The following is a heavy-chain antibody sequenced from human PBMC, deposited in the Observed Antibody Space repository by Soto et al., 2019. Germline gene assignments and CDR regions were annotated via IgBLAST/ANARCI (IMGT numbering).Heavy chain of an antibody. J-gene: IGHJ4*02. CDR3: AHYSSTSSFDY. CDR2: IYWDDDK. CDR1: GFSLSTSGMG. D-gene: IGHD6-13*01. V-gene: IGHV2-5*02. Sequence: QITLKESGPPLVKPTQTFTLACTFSGFSLSTSGMGVGWIRQPPGKALEWLALIYWDDDKRYSPSLKSRLTIIKDTSKNHVVLTMTNMDPVDTATYYCAHYSSTSSFDYWGQGTLVTVSS.